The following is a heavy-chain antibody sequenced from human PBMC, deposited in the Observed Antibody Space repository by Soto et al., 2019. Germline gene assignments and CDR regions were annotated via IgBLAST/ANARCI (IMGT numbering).Heavy chain of an antibody. J-gene: IGHJ4*02. D-gene: IGHD3-16*01. V-gene: IGHV2-5*02. CDR2: IYWDDDK. CDR1: GFSLRTTGVG. Sequence: QITLKESGPTLVKPTQTLTLTCTYSGFSLRTTGVGVGWIRQPPGKALEWLGIIYWDDDKRYSPSLKSRLTLXSDISKSQVVLTMTNMGPVDTATYFCAHTWGLPFDYWGPGNLVIVSS. CDR3: AHTWGLPFDY.